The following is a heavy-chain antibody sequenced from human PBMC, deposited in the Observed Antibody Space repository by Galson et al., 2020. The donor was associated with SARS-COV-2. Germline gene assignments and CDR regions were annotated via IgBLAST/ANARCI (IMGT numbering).Heavy chain of an antibody. CDR3: AREGDDILTGDSDY. Sequence: ASVKVSCKASGYTFTSYGISWVRQAPGQGLEWMGWISAYNGNTNYAPKLQGRVTMTTDTSTSTAYMELRSLRSDDTAVYYCAREGDDILTGDSDYWGQGTLVTVSS. CDR1: GYTFTSYG. V-gene: IGHV1-18*04. J-gene: IGHJ4*02. D-gene: IGHD3-9*01. CDR2: ISAYNGNT.